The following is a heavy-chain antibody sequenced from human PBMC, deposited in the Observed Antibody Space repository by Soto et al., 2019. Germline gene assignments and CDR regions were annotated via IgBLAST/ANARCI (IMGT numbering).Heavy chain of an antibody. CDR1: GDSISSGAYY. J-gene: IGHJ5*02. Sequence: QVQLQESGPGLVKPSQTLSLTCTVSGDSISSGAYYWSWIRQHPGKGLEWIGYISYSGRTYYNPALKSRLTISIDTSAKRFSLKLPCVTAADTAMNYCTRARDYYDGEFDPWGQGTLVTVSS. V-gene: IGHV4-31*03. D-gene: IGHD3-22*01. CDR3: TRARDYYDGEFDP. CDR2: ISYSGRT.